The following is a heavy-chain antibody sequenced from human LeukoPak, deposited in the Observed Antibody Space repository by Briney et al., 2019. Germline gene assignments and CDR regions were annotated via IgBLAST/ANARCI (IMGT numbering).Heavy chain of an antibody. CDR2: INPNSGGT. D-gene: IGHD4-23*01. V-gene: IGHV1-2*02. CDR1: GYTFNGFY. J-gene: IGHJ1*01. Sequence: ASVKVSCKASGYTFNGFYLHWVRQAPGQGLEWMGWINPNSGGTNYAQKFQGRVTMTRDTSTSTVYMELSSLRSEDTAVYYCARGRTTVVTPGYFQYWGQGTLVIVSS. CDR3: ARGRTTVVTPGYFQY.